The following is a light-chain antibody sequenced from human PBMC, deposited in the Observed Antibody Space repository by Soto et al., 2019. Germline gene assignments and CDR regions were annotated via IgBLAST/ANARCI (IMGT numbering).Light chain of an antibody. CDR3: SSYTTSSTHWV. CDR1: SSDVGGYNY. Sequence: QSVLTQPASVSGSPGQSITISCTGTSSDVGGYNYVSWYQQHPGKAPKLMIYEVSNRPSGVSNRFSGSKSGNTASLTISGLQAEDEADYYCSSYTTSSTHWVFGGRTKLTVL. CDR2: EVS. V-gene: IGLV2-14*01. J-gene: IGLJ3*02.